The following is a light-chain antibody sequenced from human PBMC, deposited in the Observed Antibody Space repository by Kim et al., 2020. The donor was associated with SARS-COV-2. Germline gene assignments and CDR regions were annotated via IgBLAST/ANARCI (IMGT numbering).Light chain of an antibody. Sequence: SSELTQDPAVSVALGQTVRITCQGDSLRSYYATWYQQKPGQAPILVIYGKKNRPSGIPDRFSGSSSGNTASLTITGTQAGDEDDYDCNSRERNNNVVFGG. CDR2: GKK. CDR1: SLRSYY. CDR3: NSRERNNNVV. J-gene: IGLJ2*01. V-gene: IGLV3-19*01.